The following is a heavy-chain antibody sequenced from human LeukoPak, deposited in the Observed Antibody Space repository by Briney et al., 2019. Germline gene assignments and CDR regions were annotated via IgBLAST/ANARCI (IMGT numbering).Heavy chain of an antibody. CDR3: ASTPDPHYYDILTGYPDS. D-gene: IGHD3-9*01. J-gene: IGHJ4*02. CDR2: IWYDGSNK. CDR1: GFTFSSYG. Sequence: PGGSLRLSCAASGFTFSSYGMHWVRQAPGKGLEWVAVIWYDGSNKYYADSVKGRFTISRDNSKNTLYLQMNSLRAEDTAVYYCASTPDPHYYDILTGYPDSWGQGTLVTVSS. V-gene: IGHV3-33*01.